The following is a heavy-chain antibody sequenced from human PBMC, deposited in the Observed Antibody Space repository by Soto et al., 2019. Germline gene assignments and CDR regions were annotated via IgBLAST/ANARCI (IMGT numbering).Heavy chain of an antibody. V-gene: IGHV1-69*01. CDR2: IIPISGTA. D-gene: IGHD2-2*01. CDR1: GGTFSSYA. Sequence: QVQLVQSGAEVKKPGSSVKVSCKASGGTFSSYAISWVRQAPGQGLEWMGGIIPISGTANYAQKFQGRVTMTADESTSTAYMELSSLRSEDTAVYYCARSQGSSTSLEIYYYYYSGMDAWGQGTTVTVSS. J-gene: IGHJ6*02. CDR3: ARSQGSSTSLEIYYYYYSGMDA.